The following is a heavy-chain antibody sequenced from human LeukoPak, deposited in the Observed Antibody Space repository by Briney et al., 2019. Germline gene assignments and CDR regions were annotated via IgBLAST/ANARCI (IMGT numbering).Heavy chain of an antibody. CDR1: GGSIISYY. Sequence: SETLSLTCSVSGGSIISYYWSWIRQPPGKGLEWIGSIYYSGSTYYNPSLKSRVTISVDTSKNQFSLKLSSVTAADTAVYYCARLVDSSGYYDGTFDYWGQGTLVTVSS. J-gene: IGHJ4*02. CDR2: IYYSGST. CDR3: ARLVDSSGYYDGTFDY. D-gene: IGHD3-22*01. V-gene: IGHV4-39*01.